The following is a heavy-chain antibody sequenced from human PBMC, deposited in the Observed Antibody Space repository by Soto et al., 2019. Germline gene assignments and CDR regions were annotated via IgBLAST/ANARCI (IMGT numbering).Heavy chain of an antibody. V-gene: IGHV4-31*03. CDR2: IYYSGST. J-gene: IGHJ4*02. CDR3: ARARGDVGDIDY. D-gene: IGHD3-16*01. Sequence: QVQLQESGPGLVKPSQTLSLTCTVSGGSISSGGYYWSWIRQHPGKGLEWIGYIYYSGSTYYNPSLKSRVTISVDTSKNQFSLKLSAVTAADTAVYYCARARGDVGDIDYWGQGTLVTVSS. CDR1: GGSISSGGYY.